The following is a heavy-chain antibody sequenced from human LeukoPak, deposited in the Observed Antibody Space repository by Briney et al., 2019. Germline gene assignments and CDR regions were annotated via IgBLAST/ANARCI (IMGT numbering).Heavy chain of an antibody. CDR1: GGSIISYY. V-gene: IGHV4-59*01. CDR2: IHSSGST. J-gene: IGHJ5*02. Sequence: SETLSLTCTVSGGSIISYYWSWIRQTPGKGLEWIAYIHSSGSTNYNPSLKSRVTISVDTSQNHFSLKVTSMTAADTAVYYCARDRGGVSSGWYLGVYNWFDPWGQGTLVTVSS. CDR3: ARDRGGVSSGWYLGVYNWFDP. D-gene: IGHD6-19*01.